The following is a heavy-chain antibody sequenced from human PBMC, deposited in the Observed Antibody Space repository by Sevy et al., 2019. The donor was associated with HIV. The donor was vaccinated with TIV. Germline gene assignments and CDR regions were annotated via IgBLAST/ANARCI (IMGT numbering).Heavy chain of an antibody. CDR1: GGSITSLY. CDR3: AGENAWGRGYS. CDR2: IHYNGQI. V-gene: IGHV4-59*08. D-gene: IGHD1-26*01. J-gene: IGHJ4*02. Sequence: SETLSLTCTVSGGSITSLYWNWIRQPPGKGGGWIANIHYNGQINYNPSLKSRVTLSLDKSKNQFSLRLSSVTAADTAMYYCAGENAWGRGYSWGQGTLVTVSS.